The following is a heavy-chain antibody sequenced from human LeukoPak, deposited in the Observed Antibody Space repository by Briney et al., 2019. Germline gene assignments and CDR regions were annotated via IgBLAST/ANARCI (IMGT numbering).Heavy chain of an antibody. J-gene: IGHJ3*02. Sequence: ASVKVSCKASGYTFTSHYMHWVRQAPGQGLEWMGIINPSGGSTSYAQKFQGRVTMTRGTSTSTVYMELSSLRSEDTAVYYCALRWLASNAFDIWGQGTMVTVSS. CDR1: GYTFTSHY. CDR2: INPSGGST. D-gene: IGHD4-23*01. CDR3: ALRWLASNAFDI. V-gene: IGHV1-46*03.